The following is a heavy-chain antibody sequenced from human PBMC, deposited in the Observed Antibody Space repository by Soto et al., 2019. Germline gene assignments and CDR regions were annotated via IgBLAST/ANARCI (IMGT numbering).Heavy chain of an antibody. D-gene: IGHD3-9*01. J-gene: IGHJ6*02. Sequence: GGSLRLSCAASGFTFSSYEMNWVRQAPGKGLEWVSYISSSGSTIYYADSVKGRFTISRDNAKNSLYLQMNSLRAEDTAVYYCARWGYFDWLSPAYYYGMDVWGQGTTVTVSS. CDR3: ARWGYFDWLSPAYYYGMDV. CDR2: ISSSGSTI. CDR1: GFTFSSYE. V-gene: IGHV3-48*03.